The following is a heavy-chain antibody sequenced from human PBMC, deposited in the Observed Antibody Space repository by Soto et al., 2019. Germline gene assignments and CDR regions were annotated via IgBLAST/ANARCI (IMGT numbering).Heavy chain of an antibody. CDR1: GGSISSSNW. CDR2: IYHSGST. V-gene: IGHV4-4*02. J-gene: IGHJ5*02. D-gene: IGHD5-18*01. CDR3: ARGYSYGFSWFDP. Sequence: SETLSLTCAVSGGSISSSNWWSWVRQPPGKGLEWIGEIYHSGSTNYNPSLKSRVTISVDKSKNQFSLKLSSVTAADTAVYYCARGYSYGFSWFDPWGQGTLVTVSS.